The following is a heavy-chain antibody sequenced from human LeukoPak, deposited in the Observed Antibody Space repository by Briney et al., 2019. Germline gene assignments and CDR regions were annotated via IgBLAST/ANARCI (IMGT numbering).Heavy chain of an antibody. CDR2: IYYSGST. D-gene: IGHD5-18*01. CDR1: GGSISSGGYY. CDR3: ARWVIRYSYGYGFDP. J-gene: IGHJ5*02. V-gene: IGHV4-31*03. Sequence: SETLFLTCTVSGGSISSGGYYWSWIRQHPGKGLEWIGYIYYSGSTYYNPSLKSRVTISVDTSKNQFSLKLSSVTAADTAVYYCARWVIRYSYGYGFDPWGQGTLVTVSS.